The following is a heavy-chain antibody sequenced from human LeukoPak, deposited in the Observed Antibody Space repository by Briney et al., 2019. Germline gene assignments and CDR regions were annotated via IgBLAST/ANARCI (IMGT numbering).Heavy chain of an antibody. CDR3: ARVSVKQLVLDY. V-gene: IGHV1-18*01. Sequence: ASVKVSCKASGYTFTSYGISWVRQAPGQGLEWMGWISSNNGDRDYAQKFQGRVTMTTDTSTSTAYMELRSLRSDDTAVYYCARVSVKQLVLDYWGQGTLVTVSS. CDR1: GYTFTSYG. D-gene: IGHD6-13*01. J-gene: IGHJ4*02. CDR2: ISSNNGDR.